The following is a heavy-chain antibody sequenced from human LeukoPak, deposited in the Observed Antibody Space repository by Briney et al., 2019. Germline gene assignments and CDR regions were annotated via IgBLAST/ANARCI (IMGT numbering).Heavy chain of an antibody. V-gene: IGHV4-4*02. CDR2: IYHSGST. J-gene: IGHJ2*01. CDR3: ARGPADYRGNFHWYFDL. Sequence: PSETLSLTCAVSSGSISSSNWWSWVRQPPGKGLEWMGEIYHSGSTNYNPSLKSRVTISVDKSKIQFSLKLSSVTAADTAVYYGARGPADYRGNFHWYFDLWGRGTLVTVSS. CDR1: SGSISSSNW. D-gene: IGHD4-23*01.